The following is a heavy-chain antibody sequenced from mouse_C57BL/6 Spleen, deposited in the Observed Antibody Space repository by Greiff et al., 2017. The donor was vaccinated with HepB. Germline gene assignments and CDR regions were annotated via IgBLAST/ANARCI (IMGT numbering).Heavy chain of an antibody. CDR2: IDPENGDT. CDR3: TTGDYDPFDY. J-gene: IGHJ2*01. D-gene: IGHD2-4*01. V-gene: IGHV14-4*01. Sequence: VQLQQSGAELVRPGASVKLSCTASGFNIKDDYMHWVKQRPEQGLEWIGWIDPENGDTEYASKFQGKATITADTSSNTAYLQLRSLTSEDTAVYYCTTGDYDPFDYWGQGTTLTVSS. CDR1: GFNIKDDY.